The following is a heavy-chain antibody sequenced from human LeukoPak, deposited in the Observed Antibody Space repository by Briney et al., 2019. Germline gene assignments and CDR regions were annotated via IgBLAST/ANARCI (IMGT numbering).Heavy chain of an antibody. J-gene: IGHJ4*02. CDR3: ARHGDSWTLDY. D-gene: IGHD6-13*01. Sequence: PSETLSLTCAVSGGSISSYYWGWIRLPPGKGLEWIGFLDYSGSPNYNPSFKSRLTVSVDTSKNQFSLKLRSVTAADTAVYYCARHGDSWTLDYWGQGTLVTVSS. V-gene: IGHV4-59*08. CDR2: LDYSGSP. CDR1: GGSISSYY.